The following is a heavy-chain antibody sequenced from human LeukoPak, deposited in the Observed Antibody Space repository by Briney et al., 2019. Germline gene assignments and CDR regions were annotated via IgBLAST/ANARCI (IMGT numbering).Heavy chain of an antibody. Sequence: GGSLRLSRAASLFTPNYWINWVRQAPGQGPEWVANINQDGGVTHFADSVKGRFTISRDNAKNSVFLQLDSLRVEDTAVYYCGRDYSATGSLNYWGQGTLATVSS. CDR1: LFTPNYW. D-gene: IGHD3-10*01. CDR2: INQDGGVT. J-gene: IGHJ4*02. V-gene: IGHV3-7*01. CDR3: GRDYSATGSLNY.